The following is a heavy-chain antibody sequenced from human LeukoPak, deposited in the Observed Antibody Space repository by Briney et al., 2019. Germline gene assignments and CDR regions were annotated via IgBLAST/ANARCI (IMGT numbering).Heavy chain of an antibody. V-gene: IGHV1-18*01. J-gene: IGHJ4*02. CDR3: ARDRGIAAATRD. CDR2: ISAYNGNT. Sequence: ASVKVSCKASGYTFTSYGISWVRQAPGQGLEWMGWISAYNGNTNYAQKLQGRVTVTTDTSTSTAYMELRGLRSDDTAVYYCARDRGIAAATRDWGQGTLVTVSS. D-gene: IGHD6-13*01. CDR1: GYTFTSYG.